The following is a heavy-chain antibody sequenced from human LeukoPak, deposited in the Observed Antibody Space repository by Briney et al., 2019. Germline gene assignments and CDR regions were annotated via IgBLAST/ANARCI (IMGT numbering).Heavy chain of an antibody. CDR2: IKNDGTT. D-gene: IGHD3-10*01. CDR1: GGSISSYY. CDR3: ADSPGNFDP. J-gene: IGHJ5*02. Sequence: TPSETLSLTCTVSGGSISSYYWSWVRQAPGKGLEWLALIKNDGTTDYAAPVKGRFTISRDDSKDTLYLQMNNLKPEDTAVYYCADSPGNFDPWGQGTLVTVSS. V-gene: IGHV3-15*01.